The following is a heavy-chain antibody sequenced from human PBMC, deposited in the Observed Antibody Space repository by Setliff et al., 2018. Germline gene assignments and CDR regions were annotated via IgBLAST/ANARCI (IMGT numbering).Heavy chain of an antibody. D-gene: IGHD6-19*01. Sequence: ASVKVSCKASGYSFSGYYTHWVRQAPGQGLEWMGSISPYSGNTNYPQWLQDRVTMTIDTSATTVYMELQSLRSDDTAVYYCVRSSAPQVVLAADFDFWGQGTPVTVSS. V-gene: IGHV1-18*04. CDR2: ISPYSGNT. J-gene: IGHJ4*02. CDR3: VRSSAPQVVLAADFDF. CDR1: GYSFSGYY.